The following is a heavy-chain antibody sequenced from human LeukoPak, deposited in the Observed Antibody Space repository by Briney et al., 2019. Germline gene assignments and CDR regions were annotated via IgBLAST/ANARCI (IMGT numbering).Heavy chain of an antibody. J-gene: IGHJ4*02. D-gene: IGHD3-22*01. CDR2: ISGSGDST. V-gene: IGHV3-23*01. Sequence: PGGSLRLSCAASGFTFSSHGMTWVRQAPGKGLEWVSAISGSGDSTHYADSVKGRFTISRDNSKNTLYLQMNSVGAEDTAVYYCAKHYDSSDYFYGDWGQGTLVTVSS. CDR1: GFTFSSHG. CDR3: AKHYDSSDYFYGD.